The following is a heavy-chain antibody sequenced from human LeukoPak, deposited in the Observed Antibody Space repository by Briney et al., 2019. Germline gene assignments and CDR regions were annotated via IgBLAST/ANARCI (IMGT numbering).Heavy chain of an antibody. V-gene: IGHV4-38-2*02. CDR2: IYHSGST. CDR3: ARETWSCSSTSCYHNWFDP. D-gene: IGHD2-2*01. Sequence: SETLSLTCAVSGYSISSGYYWGWIRQPPGKGLGWIGSIYHSGSTYYNPSLKSRVTISVDTSKNQFSLKLSSVTAADTAVYYCARETWSCSSTSCYHNWFDPWGQGTLVTVSS. CDR1: GYSISSGYY. J-gene: IGHJ5*02.